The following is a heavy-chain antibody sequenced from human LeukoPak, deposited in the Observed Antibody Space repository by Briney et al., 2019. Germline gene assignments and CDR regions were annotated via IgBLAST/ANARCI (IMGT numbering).Heavy chain of an antibody. Sequence: SVKVSCKASGGTFSSYAISWVRQAPGQGLEWMGGIIPIFGTANYAQEFQGRVTITADESTSTAYMELSSLRSEDTAVYYCARGRDSSGWYFDYWGQGTLVTVSS. CDR2: IIPIFGTA. CDR1: GGTFSSYA. D-gene: IGHD6-19*01. J-gene: IGHJ4*02. V-gene: IGHV1-69*13. CDR3: ARGRDSSGWYFDY.